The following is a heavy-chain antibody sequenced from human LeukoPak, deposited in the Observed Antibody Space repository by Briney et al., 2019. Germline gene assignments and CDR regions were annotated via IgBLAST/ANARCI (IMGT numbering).Heavy chain of an antibody. CDR3: ARVFTTRVSQYYYYYLYMDV. CDR1: GFTFDDYG. Sequence: GGSLRLSCAASGFTFDDYGMSWVSQAPGKGLEWVSRINWNGGSTGYADSVKGRFTISRDNDKKSLYLQMNSLRAEDTALYYCARVFTTRVSQYYYYYLYMDVWGKGTMVTVSS. D-gene: IGHD1-14*01. V-gene: IGHV3-20*04. CDR2: INWNGGST. J-gene: IGHJ6*03.